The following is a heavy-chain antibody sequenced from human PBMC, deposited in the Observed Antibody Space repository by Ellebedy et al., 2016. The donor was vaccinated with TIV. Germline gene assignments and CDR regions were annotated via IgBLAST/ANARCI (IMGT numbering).Heavy chain of an antibody. CDR2: INPSGGST. Sequence: AASVKVSCKASGYTFTSYYIHWVRQAPGQGLEWMGIINPSGGSTSYAQKFQGRVTITRDTSTSTVYMELSSLRSEDTAVYYCARDKNLHYSDSSGPEDVWGQGTTVTVSS. V-gene: IGHV1-46*01. CDR1: GYTFTSYY. CDR3: ARDKNLHYSDSSGPEDV. J-gene: IGHJ6*02. D-gene: IGHD3-22*01.